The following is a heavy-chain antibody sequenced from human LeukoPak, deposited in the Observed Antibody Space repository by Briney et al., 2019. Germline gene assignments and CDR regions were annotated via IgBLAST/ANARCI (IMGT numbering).Heavy chain of an antibody. J-gene: IGHJ4*02. CDR3: ARSITMIRGAQGDY. Sequence: ASVKVSCKASGYTFTGYYIHWVRQAPGQGLEWMGILNPSGGSTVYAQKFQDRVTMTRDTSTSTVYMELSSLRSEDTAVYYCARSITMIRGAQGDYWGQGTLVTVSS. CDR2: LNPSGGST. V-gene: IGHV1-46*01. D-gene: IGHD3-10*01. CDR1: GYTFTGYY.